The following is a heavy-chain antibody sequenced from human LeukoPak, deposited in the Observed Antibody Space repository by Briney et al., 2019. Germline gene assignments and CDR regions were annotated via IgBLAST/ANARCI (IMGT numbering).Heavy chain of an antibody. V-gene: IGHV4-59*01. D-gene: IGHD6-19*01. CDR3: ARGRQWLVRGEDDY. Sequence: PSETLSITCTVSGGSISSYYWSWIRQPPGKGLEWIGYIYYSGSTNYNPSLKSRVTISVDTSKNQFSLKLSSVTAADTAVYYCARGRQWLVRGEDDYWGQGTLVTVSS. J-gene: IGHJ4*02. CDR2: IYYSGST. CDR1: GGSISSYY.